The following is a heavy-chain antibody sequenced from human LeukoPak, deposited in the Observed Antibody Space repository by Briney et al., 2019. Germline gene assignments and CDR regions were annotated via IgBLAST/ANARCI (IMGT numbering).Heavy chain of an antibody. CDR3: ARGRMAGLFYFDY. CDR1: GFTFSSYS. CDR2: IISSSSSM. D-gene: IGHD6-19*01. J-gene: IGHJ4*02. Sequence: GGSLRLSCAASGFTFSSYSMNWVRQAPGKGLEWASYIISSSSSMYYADSVKGRFSISRDNAKNSLYLQMNSLRAEDTAVYYCARGRMAGLFYFDYWGQGTLVTVSS. V-gene: IGHV3-48*01.